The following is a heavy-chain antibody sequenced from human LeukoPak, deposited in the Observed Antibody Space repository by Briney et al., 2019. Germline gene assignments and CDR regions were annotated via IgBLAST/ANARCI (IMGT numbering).Heavy chain of an antibody. CDR1: GITLSNYG. J-gene: IGHJ4*02. CDR3: AKDATTGYYFDY. D-gene: IGHD1-26*01. Sequence: GGSLRLSCAVAGITLSNYGMSWVRQAPGKGLEWVAGISGSGGGTNYADSVKGRFTISRDNSKNTLYLQMNSLRAEDTAVYYCAKDATTGYYFDYWGQGTLVTVSS. CDR2: ISGSGGGT. V-gene: IGHV3-23*01.